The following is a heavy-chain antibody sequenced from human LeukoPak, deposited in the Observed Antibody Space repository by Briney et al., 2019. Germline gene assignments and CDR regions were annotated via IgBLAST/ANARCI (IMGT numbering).Heavy chain of an antibody. J-gene: IGHJ6*02. D-gene: IGHD6-13*01. Sequence: PGGSLRLSCAASGFTFSSYWMSWVRQAPGKGLEWVANIKQDGSEKYYVDSVKGRFTISRDNAKNSLYLQMNSLGAEDTAVYYCARVSSAAGTTGGMDVWGQGTTVTVSS. CDR1: GFTFSSYW. CDR3: ARVSSAAGTTGGMDV. CDR2: IKQDGSEK. V-gene: IGHV3-7*05.